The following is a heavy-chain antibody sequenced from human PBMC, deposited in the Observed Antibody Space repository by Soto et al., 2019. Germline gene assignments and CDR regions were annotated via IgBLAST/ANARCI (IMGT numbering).Heavy chain of an antibody. CDR2: ISYDGSNK. J-gene: IGHJ6*02. CDR1: GFTFSSYG. Sequence: PVGSLRLSCAASGFTFSSYGMHWVRQAPGKGLEWVAVISYDGSNKYYADSVKGRFTISRDNSKNTLYLQMDSLRAEDTAVYYCAKDRYYYYYYCIDVWGQGTPGPVSS. V-gene: IGHV3-30*18. CDR3: AKDRYYYYYYCIDV.